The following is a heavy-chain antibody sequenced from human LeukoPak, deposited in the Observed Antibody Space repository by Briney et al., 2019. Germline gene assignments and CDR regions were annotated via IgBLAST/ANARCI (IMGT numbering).Heavy chain of an antibody. D-gene: IGHD3-22*01. J-gene: IGHJ6*02. Sequence: ASVKVSCKASGYTFTSYDSNWVRQATGQGLEWMGWMNPNSGNTGYAQKFQGRVTMTRNTSISTAYMELSSLRSEDTAVYYCARAIEMIVVVTDYYYYGMDVWGQGTTVTVSS. V-gene: IGHV1-8*01. CDR2: MNPNSGNT. CDR1: GYTFTSYD. CDR3: ARAIEMIVVVTDYYYYGMDV.